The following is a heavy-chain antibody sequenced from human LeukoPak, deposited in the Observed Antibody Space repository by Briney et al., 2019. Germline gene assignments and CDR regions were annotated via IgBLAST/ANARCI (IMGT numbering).Heavy chain of an antibody. D-gene: IGHD3-16*02. J-gene: IGHJ4*02. V-gene: IGHV3-9*01. Sequence: GGSLRLSCAASGFTFDDYAMHWVRQAPGKGLEWVSGISWNSGSIGYADSVKGRFTISRDNAKNSLYLQMNSLRAEDTALYYCAKDRGPLSYDYVWGSYRYTEGVSFDYWGQGTLVTVSS. CDR3: AKDRGPLSYDYVWGSYRYTEGVSFDY. CDR1: GFTFDDYA. CDR2: ISWNSGSI.